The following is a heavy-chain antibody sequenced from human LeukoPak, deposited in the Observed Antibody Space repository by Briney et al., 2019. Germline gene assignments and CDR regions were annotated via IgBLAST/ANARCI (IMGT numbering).Heavy chain of an antibody. Sequence: SGGSLRLSCAASGFTFSSYGMHWVRQAPGKGVEWVAFIRYDGSNKYYADSVKGRFTISRDNSKKTVDRKRNSLRAEDTAVYYCAKQGSWGSGSYYYFDYWGQGTLVTVSS. D-gene: IGHD3-10*01. CDR3: AKQGSWGSGSYYYFDY. J-gene: IGHJ4*02. CDR1: GFTFSSYG. CDR2: IRYDGSNK. V-gene: IGHV3-30*02.